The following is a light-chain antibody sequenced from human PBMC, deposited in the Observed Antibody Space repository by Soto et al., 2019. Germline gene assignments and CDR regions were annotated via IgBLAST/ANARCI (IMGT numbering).Light chain of an antibody. J-gene: IGKJ1*01. Sequence: ETVLTQSPGTLSLSPGERATLSCRASQTVSSSYLAWYQQKPGQAPRLLIYGASSRATGIPDRFSGRGSGTDFTHTISRLEPEDFAVYYCQQYCQQYGSSPPSWTFGQGTRVEIK. CDR2: GAS. CDR3: QQYCQQYGSSPPSWT. V-gene: IGKV3-20*01. CDR1: QTVSSSY.